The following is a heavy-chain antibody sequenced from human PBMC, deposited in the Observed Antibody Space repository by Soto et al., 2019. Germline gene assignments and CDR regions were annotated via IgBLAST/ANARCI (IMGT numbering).Heavy chain of an antibody. CDR2: IIPIFGTT. D-gene: IGHD6-13*01. J-gene: IGHJ4*02. Sequence: QVQLVQSGAEVKKPGSSVKVSCKASGGTFSNYAISWVRQAPGQGLEWMGGIIPIFGTTNYAQRFQGRVTITADESTSTAYIELSSLRSEDTAVYYCARVSSSWYKEYFKYLGQRTLVTVSS. CDR3: ARVSSSWYKEYFKY. CDR1: GGTFSNYA. V-gene: IGHV1-69*12.